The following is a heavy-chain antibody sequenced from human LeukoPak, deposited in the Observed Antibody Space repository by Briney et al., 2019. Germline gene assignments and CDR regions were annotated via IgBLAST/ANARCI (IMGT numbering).Heavy chain of an antibody. CDR1: GGSICSSIYY. Sequence: SETLSLTCTVSGGSICSSIYYSGWIRHPPGTGLEWIASIYYSGSTYYNPSLKTRFTISVNTSKNQLPLKLSSVTAADTAVYYCARERKDWFDLWGQGTLVTVSS. V-gene: IGHV4-39*06. CDR3: ARERKDWFDL. CDR2: IYYSGST. J-gene: IGHJ5*02.